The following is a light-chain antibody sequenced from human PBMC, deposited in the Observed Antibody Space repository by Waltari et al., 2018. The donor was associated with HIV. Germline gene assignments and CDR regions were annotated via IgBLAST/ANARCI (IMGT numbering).Light chain of an antibody. CDR3: QQRSSGRT. Sequence: IVLTQSPATLSLSPGGRATLSCRASQSLSSYLAWYQQKPGQAPRLLIYDASNRATGIPARFSGSGSGTDFTLTISSLEPEDFAVYYCQQRSSGRTFGQGTKVEIK. V-gene: IGKV3-11*01. J-gene: IGKJ1*01. CDR2: DAS. CDR1: QSLSSY.